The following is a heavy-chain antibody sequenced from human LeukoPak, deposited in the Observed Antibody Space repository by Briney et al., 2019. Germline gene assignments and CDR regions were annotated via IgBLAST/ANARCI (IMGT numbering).Heavy chain of an antibody. D-gene: IGHD3-3*01. CDR1: GGSMSSSTYY. CDR3: ARPGRFLEWLGAFDI. J-gene: IGHJ3*02. V-gene: IGHV4-39*01. CDR2: IYYSGST. Sequence: SETLSLTCTVSGGSMSSSTYYWDWIRQPPGKGLEWIGSIYYSGSTYYNPSLKSRVTISVDTSKNQFSLKLSSVTAADTAVYYCARPGRFLEWLGAFDIWGQGTMVTVSS.